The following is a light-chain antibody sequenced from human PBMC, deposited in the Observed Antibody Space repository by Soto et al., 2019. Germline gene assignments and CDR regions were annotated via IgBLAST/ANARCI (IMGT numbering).Light chain of an antibody. CDR3: QHYNNWPFS. Sequence: EVVLTQSPATLSVSPRERATLSCRASQGVSSYLAWYQQKPGQAPRLLIYGASTRATGIPARFSGSGSGTEFTLTISSLQSEDFAVYYCQHYNNWPFSFGPGTKVDIK. V-gene: IGKV3-15*01. CDR1: QGVSSY. CDR2: GAS. J-gene: IGKJ3*01.